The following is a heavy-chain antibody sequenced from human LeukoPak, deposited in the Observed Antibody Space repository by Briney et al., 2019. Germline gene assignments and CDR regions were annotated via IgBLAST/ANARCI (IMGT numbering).Heavy chain of an antibody. V-gene: IGHV3-7*01. Sequence: GSLRLSCAASGFTFSSYWMSWVRQAPGKGLEWVANRKQDGSDKYYVDSVKGRFTISRDNAKNSLYLQMNSLRAEDTAVYYCASGSSMGFGELAFDYWGQGTLVTVSS. J-gene: IGHJ4*02. CDR1: GFTFSSYW. D-gene: IGHD3-10*01. CDR2: RKQDGSDK. CDR3: ASGSSMGFGELAFDY.